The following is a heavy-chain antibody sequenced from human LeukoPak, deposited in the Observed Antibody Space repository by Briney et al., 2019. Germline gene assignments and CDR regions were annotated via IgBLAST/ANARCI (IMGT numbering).Heavy chain of an antibody. CDR2: INHGGST. CDR1: GESFSGYY. CDR3: ARETSLAGFASGLGFNY. V-gene: IGHV4-34*01. J-gene: IGHJ4*02. D-gene: IGHD6-19*01. Sequence: PSETLSLTCAVYGESFSGYYWTWIRQPPGKGLEWIGEINHGGSTNYNPSLKSRVTISVDTSKNQFSLKLTSVTAADTATYYCARETSLAGFASGLGFNYWGQGILVSVSS.